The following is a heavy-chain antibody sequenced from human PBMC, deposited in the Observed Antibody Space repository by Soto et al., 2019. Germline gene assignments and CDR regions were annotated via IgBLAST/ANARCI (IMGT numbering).Heavy chain of an antibody. D-gene: IGHD2-2*01. V-gene: IGHV1-46*01. CDR1: GYTFTSYY. Sequence: QVQLVQSGAEVKKPGASVKVSCKASGYTFTSYYMHWVRQAPGQGLGWMGIINPSGGSTSYAQKFQGRVTMTRDTSTSTVYMELSSLRSEDTAVYYCARRGQDVVVPAAIGWFDPWGQGTLVTVSS. J-gene: IGHJ5*02. CDR3: ARRGQDVVVPAAIGWFDP. CDR2: INPSGGST.